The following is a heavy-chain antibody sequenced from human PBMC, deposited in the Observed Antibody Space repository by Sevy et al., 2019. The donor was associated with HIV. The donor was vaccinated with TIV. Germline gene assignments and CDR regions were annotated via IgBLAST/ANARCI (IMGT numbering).Heavy chain of an antibody. CDR1: GFTFSIYG. Sequence: GGSLRLSCAAYGFTFSIYGMHWVRQAPGKGLEWVAVIWNDRSNKHYADSVKGRFTISRDNAKNTLYLQMNSLRVEDTAVYHCASLPNNYYDISGSSGDDAFDIWGQGTRVTVSS. V-gene: IGHV3-33*01. CDR3: ASLPNNYYDISGSSGDDAFDI. J-gene: IGHJ3*02. D-gene: IGHD3-22*01. CDR2: IWNDRSNK.